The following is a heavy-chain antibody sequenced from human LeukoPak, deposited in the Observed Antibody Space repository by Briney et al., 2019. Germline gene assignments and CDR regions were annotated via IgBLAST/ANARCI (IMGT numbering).Heavy chain of an antibody. CDR2: ISGSGGST. CDR1: GLTFSSYS. V-gene: IGHV3-23*01. J-gene: IGHJ4*02. CDR3: AKAPNYDFWSGYYPFDY. Sequence: GGSLRLSCAASGLTFSSYSMSWVRQAPGKGLEWVSAISGSGGSTYYADSVMGRFTISRDNSKNTLYLRMNSLRAEDTAVYYCAKAPNYDFWSGYYPFDYWGQGTLVTVSS. D-gene: IGHD3-3*01.